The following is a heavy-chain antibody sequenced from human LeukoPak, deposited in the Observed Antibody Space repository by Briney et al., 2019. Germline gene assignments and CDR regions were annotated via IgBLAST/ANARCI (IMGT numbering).Heavy chain of an antibody. CDR2: ISTSSIYI. CDR1: GFTFSTYS. CDR3: ARDAVTGYSSGWYKPFPFDY. Sequence: GGSLRLSCAASGFTFSTYSMNWVRQAPGKGLEWVSSISTSSIYIYYADSVKGRFTISRDNAKNSLYLQMNSLRVDDTAVYYCARDAVTGYSSGWYKPFPFDYWGQGSLVTVSS. V-gene: IGHV3-21*01. D-gene: IGHD6-19*01. J-gene: IGHJ4*02.